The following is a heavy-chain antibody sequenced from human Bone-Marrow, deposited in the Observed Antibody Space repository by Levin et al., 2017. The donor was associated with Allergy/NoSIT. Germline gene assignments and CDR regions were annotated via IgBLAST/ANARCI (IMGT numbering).Heavy chain of an antibody. CDR3: ARDRSAGVTPKGYFDS. CDR1: GFTFSYYA. CDR2: ISYDGDKS. D-gene: IGHD3-10*01. Sequence: GGSLRLSCAPSGFTFSYYAMHWVRQAPGKGLQWVAFISYDGDKSYYADSVKGRFTISRDNSKNTLYLQMNSLREEDTAIYYCARDRSAGVTPKGYFDSWGQGTLVTVSS. J-gene: IGHJ4*02. V-gene: IGHV3-30-3*01.